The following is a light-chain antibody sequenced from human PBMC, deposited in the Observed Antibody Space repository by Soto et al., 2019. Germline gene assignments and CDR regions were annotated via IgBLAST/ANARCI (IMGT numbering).Light chain of an antibody. CDR2: GAS. V-gene: IGKV3-15*01. J-gene: IGKJ2*01. Sequence: EIILTQSPASLSVSPGERATLSCRASQSVNNNLAWYQQKRGQAPRLLIYGASTRATGIPGRFRGSGSGTEFTLTITSRQSEDFAVYFCQQYNNWPPDTFGPGTKLEIK. CDR1: QSVNNN. CDR3: QQYNNWPPDT.